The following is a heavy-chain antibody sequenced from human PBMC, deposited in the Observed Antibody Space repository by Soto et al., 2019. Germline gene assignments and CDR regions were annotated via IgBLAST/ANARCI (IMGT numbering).Heavy chain of an antibody. CDR1: GFSLSTSGVG. J-gene: IGHJ5*02. CDR3: AYRPEASRPFDP. Sequence: KESGPTLVKPTQTLTLTCPFSGFSLSTSGVGVGWIRQPPGKALEWLALIYWDDDKRYSPSLESRLTITKDTSKNQVVLTMTNMDPVDTATYYCAYRPEASRPFDPWGQGTLVTVSS. V-gene: IGHV2-5*02. CDR2: IYWDDDK. D-gene: IGHD6-6*01.